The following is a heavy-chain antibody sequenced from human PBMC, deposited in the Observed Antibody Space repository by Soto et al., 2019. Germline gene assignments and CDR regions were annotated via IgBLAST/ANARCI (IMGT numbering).Heavy chain of an antibody. CDR3: ANIQGEWLLFSAFDI. CDR1: GFTFSNAW. J-gene: IGHJ3*02. D-gene: IGHD3-3*01. CDR2: IKSKTDGGTT. V-gene: IGHV3-15*07. Sequence: PGGSLILSWAAYGFTFSNAWMNWVRQAPGKGLEWVGRIKSKTDGGTTDYAAPVKGRFTISRDDSKNTLYLQMNSLKTEDTAVYYCANIQGEWLLFSAFDIWGQGTMVTVSS.